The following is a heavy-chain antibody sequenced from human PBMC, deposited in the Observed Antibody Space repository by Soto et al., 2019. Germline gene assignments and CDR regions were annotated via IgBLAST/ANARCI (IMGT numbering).Heavy chain of an antibody. CDR2: ISGRGGST. V-gene: IGHV3-23*01. D-gene: IGHD5-18*01. J-gene: IGHJ4*02. CDR1: GFTFSSYA. Sequence: GGSPRLSCAASGFTFSSYAMSWVRQAPGKGLEWVSAISGRGGSTYYADSVKGRFTISRDNSKNTLYLQMNSLRAEDTAVYYCAKVWDTAMVMFDYWGQGTLVTVSS. CDR3: AKVWDTAMVMFDY.